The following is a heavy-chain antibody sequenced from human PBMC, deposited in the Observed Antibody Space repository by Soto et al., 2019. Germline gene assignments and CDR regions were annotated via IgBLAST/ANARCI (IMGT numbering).Heavy chain of an antibody. Sequence: QVQLVQSGAEVKKPGSSVKVSCKASGGTFSSYAISWVLQAPGQGLEWMGGIIPIFGTANYAQKFQGRVTITAAEATSTAYMELSSLRSEDTAVYYCASYHELSRRIFGVVIAYDAFDIWGQGTMVTVSS. J-gene: IGHJ3*02. CDR1: GGTFSSYA. D-gene: IGHD3-3*02. CDR2: IIPIFGTA. V-gene: IGHV1-69*01. CDR3: ASYHELSRRIFGVVIAYDAFDI.